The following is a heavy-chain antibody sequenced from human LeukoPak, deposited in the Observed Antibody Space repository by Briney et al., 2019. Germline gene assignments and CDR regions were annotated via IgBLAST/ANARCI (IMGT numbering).Heavy chain of an antibody. Sequence: PGGSLRLSCVASGFTFTSNWHWVRQAPGKGLVWVSRIRSDGSSTSYADSVKGRFTISRDNAKNSLYLQMNSLRADDTAVYYCATKGTYGSEYWGQGTLVTVSS. CDR2: IRSDGSST. J-gene: IGHJ4*02. V-gene: IGHV3-74*01. D-gene: IGHD3-10*01. CDR1: GFTFTSNW. CDR3: ATKGTYGSEY.